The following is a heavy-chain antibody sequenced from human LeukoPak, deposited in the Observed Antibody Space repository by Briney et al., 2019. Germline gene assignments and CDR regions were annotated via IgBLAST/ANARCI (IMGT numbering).Heavy chain of an antibody. D-gene: IGHD1-26*01. Sequence: GGSLRLSCAASGFTFSGSAMHWVRQASGKGLEWVGRIRSKANSYATAYAASVKGRFTISRDDSKNTAYLQVNSLKTEDTAVYYCTTLVGADAFDIWGQGTMVTVSS. CDR1: GFTFSGSA. CDR3: TTLVGADAFDI. J-gene: IGHJ3*02. V-gene: IGHV3-73*01. CDR2: IRSKANSYAT.